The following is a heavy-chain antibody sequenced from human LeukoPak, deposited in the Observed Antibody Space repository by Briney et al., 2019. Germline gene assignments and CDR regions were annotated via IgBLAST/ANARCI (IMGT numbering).Heavy chain of an antibody. Sequence: SETLSLTCTVSGGSISSSSYYWGWIRQPPGKGLEWIGSMYYSGITYYNPSLKSRVTISADTSKNEFSLRLTSVTAADTAVYYCAREANYYGSGSYFEGTFDYWGQGSLVTVSS. V-gene: IGHV4-39*07. CDR3: AREANYYGSGSYFEGTFDY. CDR2: MYYSGIT. CDR1: GGSISSSSYY. J-gene: IGHJ4*02. D-gene: IGHD3-10*01.